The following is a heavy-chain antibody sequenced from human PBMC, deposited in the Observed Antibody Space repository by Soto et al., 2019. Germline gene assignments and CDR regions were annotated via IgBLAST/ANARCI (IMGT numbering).Heavy chain of an antibody. J-gene: IGHJ3*02. Sequence: QVQLVQSGAEVKKPGSSVKVSCKASGGTFSSYTSSWVRQAPGQGLEWMGRIIPILGIANYAKKFQGRVTLTADQSTSTAYMELSSLRSEDPAVYYCAMVRGDFAFDIWGQGTMVTV. CDR3: AMVRGDFAFDI. CDR2: IIPILGIA. D-gene: IGHD3-10*01. CDR1: GGTFSSYT. V-gene: IGHV1-69*02.